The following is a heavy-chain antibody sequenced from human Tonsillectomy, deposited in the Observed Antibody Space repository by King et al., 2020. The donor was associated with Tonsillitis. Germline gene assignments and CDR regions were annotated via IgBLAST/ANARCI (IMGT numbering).Heavy chain of an antibody. CDR3: SKARGGSAAAFDM. Sequence: VQLVESGGGLVQPGRSLRLSCAASGFTFDDYAMHWVRQAPGKGLEWVSGIIWNSGSIGYADSVKGRFTISRDNAKNSLYLQMNSLTAEDTALYYCSKARGGSAAAFDMWGQGTMVTVSS. CDR1: GFTFDDYA. CDR2: IIWNSGSI. J-gene: IGHJ3*02. D-gene: IGHD1-26*01. V-gene: IGHV3-9*01.